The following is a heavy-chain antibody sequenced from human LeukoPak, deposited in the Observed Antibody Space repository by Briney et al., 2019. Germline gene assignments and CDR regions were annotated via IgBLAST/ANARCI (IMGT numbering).Heavy chain of an antibody. CDR2: IYYSGST. CDR3: ARSFGYYDFWSGYSADY. Sequence: SETLSLTCTVSGGSIRSSSYYWGWIRQPPGKGLEWIGSIYYSGSTYYNPPLKCRVTISVDTSKNQFSLKLSSVTAADTAVYYCARSFGYYDFWSGYSADYWGQGTLVTVSS. CDR1: GGSIRSSSYY. D-gene: IGHD3-3*01. J-gene: IGHJ4*02. V-gene: IGHV4-39*01.